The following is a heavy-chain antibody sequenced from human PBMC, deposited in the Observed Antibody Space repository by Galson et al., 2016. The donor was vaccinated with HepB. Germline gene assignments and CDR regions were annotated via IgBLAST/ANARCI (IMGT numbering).Heavy chain of an antibody. CDR3: ARDPYYYDPTVLGADY. D-gene: IGHD3-22*01. Sequence: SVKVSCKASGGILSSYAISWVRQAPGQGLEWMGGIIPISHTPHYAQKFKGRLTISADEYTGTGYMELSSLRSDDTAVYYCARDPYYYDPTVLGADYWGQGTLVTVSS. CDR2: IIPISHTP. V-gene: IGHV1-69*13. CDR1: GGILSSYA. J-gene: IGHJ4*02.